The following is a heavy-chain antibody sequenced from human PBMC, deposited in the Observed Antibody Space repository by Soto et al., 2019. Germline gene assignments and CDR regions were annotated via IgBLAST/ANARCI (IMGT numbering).Heavy chain of an antibody. Sequence: EVQLLESGGGLVHPGGSLRLSCAASGFTFSSYAMSWVRQAPGKGLEWVSAISGSGGSTYYADSVKGRFTISRDNSKNTLYLQMNSLRAEDTAVYYCAKVNTMVRGVIIRGAFDIWGQGTMVTVSS. D-gene: IGHD3-10*01. CDR3: AKVNTMVRGVIIRGAFDI. CDR2: ISGSGGST. CDR1: GFTFSSYA. J-gene: IGHJ3*02. V-gene: IGHV3-23*01.